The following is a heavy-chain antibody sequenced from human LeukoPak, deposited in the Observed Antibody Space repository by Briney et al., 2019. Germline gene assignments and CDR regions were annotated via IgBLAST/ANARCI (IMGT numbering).Heavy chain of an antibody. D-gene: IGHD3-10*01. CDR3: ASQSMVRGVIIYLGN. V-gene: IGHV1-69*13. Sequence: ASVKVSCKASGGPFSSYAISWVRQAPGQGLAWMGGIIPIFGTANYAQKFQGRVTITADESTSTAYMELSSLRSEDTAVYYCASQSMVRGVIIYLGNWGQGTLVTVSS. CDR1: GGPFSSYA. CDR2: IIPIFGTA. J-gene: IGHJ4*02.